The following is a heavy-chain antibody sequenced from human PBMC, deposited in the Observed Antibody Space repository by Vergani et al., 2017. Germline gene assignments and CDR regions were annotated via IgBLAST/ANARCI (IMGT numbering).Heavy chain of an antibody. D-gene: IGHD1-26*01. CDR2: ISGSGGST. CDR3: AKDLWMYSGSYRGLAFDI. J-gene: IGHJ3*02. CDR1: GFTFSSYA. V-gene: IGHV3-23*01. Sequence: EVQLLESGGGLVQPGGSLRLSCAASGFTFSSYAMSWVRQAPGKGLEWVSAISGSGGSTYYADFVKGRFTISRDNSKNTLYLQMNSLRAEDTAVCYCAKDLWMYSGSYRGLAFDIWGQGTLVTV.